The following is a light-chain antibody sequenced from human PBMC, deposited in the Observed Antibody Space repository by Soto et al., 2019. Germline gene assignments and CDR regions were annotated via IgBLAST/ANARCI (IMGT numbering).Light chain of an antibody. Sequence: EIVMTQSPATLSVSPGERATLSCRASQSVSSNLAWYQQKPGQAPRLLIYDASNRATGIPARFSGSGSGTDFTLTISSLEPEDFAVYYCQQRSNWSWTFGQGTKVE. CDR1: QSVSSN. CDR2: DAS. V-gene: IGKV3-11*01. CDR3: QQRSNWSWT. J-gene: IGKJ1*01.